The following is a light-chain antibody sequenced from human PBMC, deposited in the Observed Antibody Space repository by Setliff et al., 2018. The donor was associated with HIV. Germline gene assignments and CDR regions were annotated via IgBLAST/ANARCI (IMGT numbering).Light chain of an antibody. J-gene: IGLJ2*01. CDR2: DVS. CDR3: FSYGGTITFA. CDR1: SSDVGGYKS. Sequence: ALAQPRSVSWSPGQSVTISCTGSSSDVGGYKSVSWYQQLPGKAPKLIMYDVSERPSGVPDRFSGFKSDITASLTISGLQAEDEADYYCFSYGGTITFAFGGGTKVTVL. V-gene: IGLV2-11*01.